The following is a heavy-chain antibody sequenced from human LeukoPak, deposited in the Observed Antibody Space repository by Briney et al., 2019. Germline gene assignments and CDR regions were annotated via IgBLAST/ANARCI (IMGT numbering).Heavy chain of an antibody. CDR2: ISYDGTNK. D-gene: IGHD4-17*01. V-gene: IGHV3-30*04. J-gene: IGHJ4*02. CDR1: GFTFSSYA. CDR3: AKDGYGDYVFDY. Sequence: PGGSLRLSCAASGFTFSSYAMHWVRQAPGKGLEWVAVISYDGTNKYYADSVKGRFTISRDNSKNTLYLQMNSLGAEDTAVYYCAKDGYGDYVFDYWGQGTLVTVSS.